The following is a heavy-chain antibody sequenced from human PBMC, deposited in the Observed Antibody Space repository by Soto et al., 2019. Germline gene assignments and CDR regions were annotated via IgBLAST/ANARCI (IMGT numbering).Heavy chain of an antibody. V-gene: IGHV1-8*01. D-gene: IGHD6-19*01. CDR1: GYTFTSYD. J-gene: IGHJ5*02. CDR3: ARGRLVFNWFDP. CDR2: MNPNSGNT. Sequence: AAVKVSCKASGYTFTSYDINLVRQATGQGLEWMGWMNPNSGNTGYAQKFQGRVTMTRNTSISTAYMELSSLRSEDTAVYYCARGRLVFNWFDPWGQGTLVTVSS.